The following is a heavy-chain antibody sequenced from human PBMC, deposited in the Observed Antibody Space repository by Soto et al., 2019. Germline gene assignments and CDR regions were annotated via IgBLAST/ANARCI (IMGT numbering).Heavy chain of an antibody. CDR3: AKENPPY. Sequence: PGGSLRLSCAASGFTFSDYAMSWVRQAPRKGLEWVSGISSSGSGTYYADSVKGRFTISGDNSKNTLYLQMNSLTAEDTAVYYCAKENPPYRGRGTLVTVSA. V-gene: IGHV3-23*01. J-gene: IGHJ4*02. CDR2: ISSSGSGT. CDR1: GFTFSDYA.